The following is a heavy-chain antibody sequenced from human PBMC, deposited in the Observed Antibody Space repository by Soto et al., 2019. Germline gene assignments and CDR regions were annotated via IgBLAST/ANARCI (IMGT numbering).Heavy chain of an antibody. CDR1: GYTFTSYG. D-gene: IGHD3-22*01. Sequence: GASVKVSCKASGYTFTSYGISWVRQAPGQGLEWMGWISAYNGNTNYAQKLQGRVTMTTDTSTSTAYMELRSLRSDDTAVYYCARDSYYDSSGYYPFDYWGQGTLVTVSS. J-gene: IGHJ4*02. CDR3: ARDSYYDSSGYYPFDY. V-gene: IGHV1-18*01. CDR2: ISAYNGNT.